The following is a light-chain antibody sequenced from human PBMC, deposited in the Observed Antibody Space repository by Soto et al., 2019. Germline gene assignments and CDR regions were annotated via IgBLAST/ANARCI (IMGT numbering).Light chain of an antibody. CDR2: DTS. V-gene: IGKV3-15*01. J-gene: IGKJ4*01. CDR1: QGIGDT. CDR3: QPYNNWPLT. Sequence: EVVMSHAPATLSVSPGEVATLSFRASQGIGDTLAWYQHKPGQTPRLLIYDTSTRATGVPTRFSGSRSGAEFTLTINSLQSEDFAVYYCQPYNNWPLTFGGGTKVDIK.